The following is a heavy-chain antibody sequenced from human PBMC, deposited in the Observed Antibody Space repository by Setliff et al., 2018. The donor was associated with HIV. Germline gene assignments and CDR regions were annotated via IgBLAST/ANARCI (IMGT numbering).Heavy chain of an antibody. D-gene: IGHD3-3*01. J-gene: IGHJ4*02. Sequence: ASVKVSCKTSGYAFSDYYISWVRQAPGQGLEWVGWINPNSGATDYAQKFQGRVSMTRDTSITTAFMGLSSLTSDDTAVYYCARVADRFLEWLPLDYWGQGTLVTVSS. CDR2: INPNSGAT. CDR1: GYAFSDYY. V-gene: IGHV1-2*02. CDR3: ARVADRFLEWLPLDY.